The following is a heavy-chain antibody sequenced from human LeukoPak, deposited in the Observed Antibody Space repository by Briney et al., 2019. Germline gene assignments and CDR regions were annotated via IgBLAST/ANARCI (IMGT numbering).Heavy chain of an antibody. CDR3: AKAAAAPGFDF. CDR1: GFTSSSCA. J-gene: IGHJ4*02. D-gene: IGHD6-13*01. CDR2: VSGSGDRM. V-gene: IGHV3-23*01. Sequence: PGGSLRLSCAASGFTSSSCALNWVRQAPGKGLEWVATVSGSGDRMYHADSVKGRFTISRDNSKNTIYLQMNSLRAEDTALYYCAKAAAAPGFDFWGQGTLVTVSS.